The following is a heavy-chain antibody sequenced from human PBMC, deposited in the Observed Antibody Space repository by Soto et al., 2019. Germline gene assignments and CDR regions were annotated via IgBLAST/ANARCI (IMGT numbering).Heavy chain of an antibody. CDR1: GGTFSQFA. J-gene: IGHJ4*02. D-gene: IGHD6-13*01. V-gene: IGHV1-69*13. CDR2: IIPIFGTA. CDR3: ARDGVEYSSSLYHFDY. Sequence: WASVKVSCKASGGTFSQFAVSWVRQAPGQGLEWMGGIIPIFGTANYAQKFQGRVTITADESTSTAYMELSSLRSEDTAVYYCARDGVEYSSSLYHFDYWGQGTLVTVSS.